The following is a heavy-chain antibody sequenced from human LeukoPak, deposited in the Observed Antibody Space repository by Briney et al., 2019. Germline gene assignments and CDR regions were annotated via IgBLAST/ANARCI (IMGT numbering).Heavy chain of an antibody. V-gene: IGHV4-39*07. CDR1: GGSISSSSYY. D-gene: IGHD4-17*01. J-gene: IGHJ5*02. Sequence: SETLFLTCTVSGGSISSSSYYWGWIRQPPGKGLEWIGSIYYSGSTYYNPSLKSRVTISVDTSKNQFSLKLSSVTAADTAVYYCARAQHTMTTVTGVWFDPWGQGTLVTVSS. CDR3: ARAQHTMTTVTGVWFDP. CDR2: IYYSGST.